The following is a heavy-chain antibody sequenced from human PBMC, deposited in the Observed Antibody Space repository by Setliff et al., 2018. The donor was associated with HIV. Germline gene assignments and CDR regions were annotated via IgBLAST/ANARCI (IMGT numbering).Heavy chain of an antibody. CDR1: GYTFIEDY. D-gene: IGHD1-26*01. J-gene: IGHJ4*02. Sequence: ASVKVSCKTSGYTFIEDYIHWVRQAPGKGFEWMGRVDPADSGAIVALQFQGRLFLGADTSTDTAYMELTGLTSGDAAMYFCATLRGIGRTLHWAQGTLVTVSS. CDR2: VDPADSGA. V-gene: IGHV1-69-2*01. CDR3: ATLRGIGRTLH.